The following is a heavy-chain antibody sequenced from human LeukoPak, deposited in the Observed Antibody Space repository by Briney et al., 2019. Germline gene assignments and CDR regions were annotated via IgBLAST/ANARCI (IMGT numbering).Heavy chain of an antibody. V-gene: IGHV4-59*12. D-gene: IGHD6-13*01. CDR1: GGSISSYY. CDR3: ARVGAAAGYTIEHFQY. Sequence: SETLSLTCTVSGGSISSYYWSWIRQPPGKGLEWIGYIYYSGRTKYNPSLKSRVTISVDTSKNQFSLKLSSLTAADTAVYYCARVGAAAGYTIEHFQYWGQGTLVTVSS. J-gene: IGHJ1*01. CDR2: IYYSGRT.